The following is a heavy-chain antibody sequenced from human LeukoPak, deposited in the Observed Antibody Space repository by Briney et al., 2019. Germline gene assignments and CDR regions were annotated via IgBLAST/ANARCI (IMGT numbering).Heavy chain of an antibody. CDR3: AKVTGRIFGVGGFDP. D-gene: IGHD3-3*01. CDR2: ISWNSGNI. V-gene: IGHV3-9*02. J-gene: IGHJ5*02. CDR1: GFTSDDYA. Sequence: PGGSLRLSCAPSGFTSDDYAMPWVRQAPGKGLEWVSGISWNSGNIGYADSVKGRFTISRDNAKNFLYLQMNSLRPEDTALYYCAKVTGRIFGVGGFDPWGQGTLVTVSS.